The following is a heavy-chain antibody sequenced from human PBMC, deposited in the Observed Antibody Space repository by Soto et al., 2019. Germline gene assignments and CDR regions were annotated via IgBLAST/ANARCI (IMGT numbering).Heavy chain of an antibody. CDR2: IDPSDSYT. Sequence: GESLKISCKGSGYSFTSYWISWVRQMPGKGLEWMGRIDPSDSYTNYSPSFQGHVTISADKSISTAYLQWSSLKASDTAMYYCARRPFGVVIMGGAFDIWGQGTMVTVSS. CDR3: ARRPFGVVIMGGAFDI. D-gene: IGHD3-3*01. V-gene: IGHV5-10-1*01. CDR1: GYSFTSYW. J-gene: IGHJ3*02.